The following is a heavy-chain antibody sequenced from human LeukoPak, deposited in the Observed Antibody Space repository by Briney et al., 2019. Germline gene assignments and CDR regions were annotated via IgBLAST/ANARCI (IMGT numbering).Heavy chain of an antibody. CDR3: ARAVSDIRMDIAAADYLDY. D-gene: IGHD6-13*01. CDR2: ISAYNGNT. Sequence: GASVKVSCKASGYTFTSYGISWVRQAPGQGLEWMGWISAYNGNTNYAQKLQGRVTMTTDTSTSTAYMELRSLRSDDTAVYYCARAVSDIRMDIAAADYLDYWGQGTLVTVSS. J-gene: IGHJ4*02. CDR1: GYTFTSYG. V-gene: IGHV1-18*01.